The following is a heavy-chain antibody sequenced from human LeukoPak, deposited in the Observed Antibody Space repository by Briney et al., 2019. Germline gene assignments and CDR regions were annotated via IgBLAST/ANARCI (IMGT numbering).Heavy chain of an antibody. D-gene: IGHD6-13*01. CDR3: ARIQGSSWEIWFDP. Sequence: SGPALVKPTQTLTLTCTFSGFSLSTSGMRVGFIRQPPGKALEWLARIDWDDDKFYSTSLKTRLTISKDTSKNQVVLTMTNMDPVDTATYYCARIQGSSWEIWFDPWGQGTLVTVSS. J-gene: IGHJ5*02. CDR2: IDWDDDK. V-gene: IGHV2-70*04. CDR1: GFSLSTSGMR.